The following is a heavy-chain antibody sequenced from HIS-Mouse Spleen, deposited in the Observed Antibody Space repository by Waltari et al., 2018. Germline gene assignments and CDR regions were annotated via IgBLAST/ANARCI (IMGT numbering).Heavy chain of an antibody. CDR2: INSDGSST. V-gene: IGHV3-74*01. Sequence: EVQLVESGGGLVQPGGSLRLSWAPSGFTFSSYWMHWVRQAPGKGLVWVSRINSDGSSTSYADSVKGRFTISRDNAKNTLYLQMNSLRAEDTAVYYCARDLELDAFDIWGQGTMVTVSS. CDR1: GFTFSSYW. CDR3: ARDLELDAFDI. D-gene: IGHD1-1*01. J-gene: IGHJ3*02.